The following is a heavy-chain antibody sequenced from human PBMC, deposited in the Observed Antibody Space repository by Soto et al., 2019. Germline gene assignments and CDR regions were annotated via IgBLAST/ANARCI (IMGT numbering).Heavy chain of an antibody. J-gene: IGHJ5*02. CDR1: GGSISSGGYS. Sequence: SETLSLTCAVSGGSISSGGYSWSWIRQPPGKGLEWIGYIYHSGSTYYNPSLKSRVTISVDRSKNQFSLKLSSVTAADTAVYYCARVALGYSTSTSCYGGWFDPWGQGTLVTVSS. CDR3: ARVALGYSTSTSCYGGWFDP. D-gene: IGHD2-2*01. CDR2: IYHSGST. V-gene: IGHV4-30-2*01.